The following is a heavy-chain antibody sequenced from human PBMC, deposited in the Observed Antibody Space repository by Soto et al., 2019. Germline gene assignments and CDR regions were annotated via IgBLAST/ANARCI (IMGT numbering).Heavy chain of an antibody. J-gene: IGHJ5*02. CDR3: ARTYYYGSGSYPRFDP. V-gene: IGHV3-23*01. CDR2: INRDGGST. D-gene: IGHD3-10*01. CDR1: GFAFCTYA. Sequence: GGSLRLCCAASGFAFCTYAMSWVRQAPGKGLEWVSGINRDGGSTYYADSVKGRFPISRDNSKNTLYLQMNSLRAEDTAVYYCARTYYYGSGSYPRFDPWGQGTLVTVSS.